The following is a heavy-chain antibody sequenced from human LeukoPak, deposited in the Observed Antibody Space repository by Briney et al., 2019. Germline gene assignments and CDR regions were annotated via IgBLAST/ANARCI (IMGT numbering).Heavy chain of an antibody. J-gene: IGHJ3*02. D-gene: IGHD6-19*01. V-gene: IGHV3-11*01. Sequence: GGSLRLSCAASGFTFSDYYMSWIRQAPGKGLEWVSYISSSGSTIYYADSVKGRFTISRDNAKNSLYLQMNSLRAEDTAVYYCARGWWLVRRNAFDIWGQGTMVTVSS. CDR3: ARGWWLVRRNAFDI. CDR2: ISSSGSTI. CDR1: GFTFSDYY.